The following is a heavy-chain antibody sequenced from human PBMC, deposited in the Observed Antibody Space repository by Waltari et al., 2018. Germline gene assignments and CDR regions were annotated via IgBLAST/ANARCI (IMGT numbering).Heavy chain of an antibody. CDR3: ARYVVVPADSGYYMDV. V-gene: IGHV4-34*01. CDR1: GGSFSGYY. D-gene: IGHD2-2*01. CDR2: INHSGST. Sequence: QVQLQQWGAGLLKPSETLSLTCAVYGGSFSGYYWSWIRQPPGKGLEWIGEINHSGSTNYNPSLTSRVTISVDTSKNQFSLKLSSVTAADTAVYYCARYVVVPADSGYYMDVWGKGTTVTISS. J-gene: IGHJ6*03.